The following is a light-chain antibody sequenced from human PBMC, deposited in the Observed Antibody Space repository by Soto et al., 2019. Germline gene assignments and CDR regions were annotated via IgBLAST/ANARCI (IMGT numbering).Light chain of an antibody. V-gene: IGLV2-8*01. CDR1: SSDIGGYNS. CDR3: SSYTDRKNLV. J-gene: IGLJ1*01. Sequence: QSALAQSPSASSSPGHSVTISCTGTSSDIGGYNSVSWYQQHPGKAPKVMIYDVTKRPSGVPDRFSGSKSGNTASLTVSALQAEDEADYYCSSYTDRKNLVFGTGTKVTVL. CDR2: DVT.